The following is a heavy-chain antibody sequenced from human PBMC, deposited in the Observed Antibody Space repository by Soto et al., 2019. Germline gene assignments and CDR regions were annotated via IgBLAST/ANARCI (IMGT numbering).Heavy chain of an antibody. J-gene: IGHJ4*02. CDR2: IYNSGTT. CDR3: ALALGPTTGLDY. V-gene: IGHV4-31*02. CDR1: GASTVSHYH. D-gene: IGHD1-26*01. Sequence: QVQLQESGPGLVKPSQTLSLTCSVSGASTVSHYHWTWIRQPPGKGLEWMGYIYNSGTTFYNPSLTSRLCISMDTSGNQFSLELRSVTAADTAVYYCALALGPTTGLDYWGQGTLVTVSS.